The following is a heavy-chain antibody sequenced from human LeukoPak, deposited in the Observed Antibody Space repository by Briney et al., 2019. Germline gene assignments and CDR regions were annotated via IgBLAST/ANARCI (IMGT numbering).Heavy chain of an antibody. V-gene: IGHV4-39*01. Sequence: SETLSLTCTVSGGSISSSSYYWGWIRQPPGKGLEWIGSIYYSGSTYYNPSLKSRVTISVDTSKSQCSLKLSSVTAADTAVYYCARQGYYDFWSGQHAYWGQGTLVTVSS. CDR3: ARQGYYDFWSGQHAY. CDR1: GGSISSSSYY. D-gene: IGHD3-3*01. CDR2: IYYSGST. J-gene: IGHJ4*02.